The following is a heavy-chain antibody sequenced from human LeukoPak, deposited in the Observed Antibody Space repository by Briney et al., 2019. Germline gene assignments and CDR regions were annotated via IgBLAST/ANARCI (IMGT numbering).Heavy chain of an antibody. J-gene: IGHJ4*02. CDR1: GGSISRYY. CDR2: IHYSGST. Sequence: PSETLSLTCTVSGGSISRYYWSWIRQPPGKGLEWIGHIHYSGSTNYNPSLKSRVTISVDTSKNQFSLKLSSVTAADTAVYYCASRNYYGSGSSYYFDYWGQGTLVTVSS. V-gene: IGHV4-59*12. CDR3: ASRNYYGSGSSYYFDY. D-gene: IGHD3-10*01.